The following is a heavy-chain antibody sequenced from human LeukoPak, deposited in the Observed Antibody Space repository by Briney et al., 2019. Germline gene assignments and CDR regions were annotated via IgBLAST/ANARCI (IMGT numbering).Heavy chain of an antibody. J-gene: IGHJ4*02. CDR2: INHSGRT. D-gene: IGHD6-19*01. CDR3: ARRTAVAGTFDS. Sequence: SETLSLTCAVSGGSFFGSHWNWIRQSPEKGLEWIGEINHSGRTNYNLSLKSRVTISVDTSKNQFSLRLSSVTAADTAVYYCARRTAVAGTFDSWGQGTLVTVSS. CDR1: GGSFFGSH. V-gene: IGHV4-34*01.